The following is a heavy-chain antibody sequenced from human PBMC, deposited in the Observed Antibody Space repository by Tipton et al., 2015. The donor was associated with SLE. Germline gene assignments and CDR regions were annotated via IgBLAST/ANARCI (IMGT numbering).Heavy chain of an antibody. Sequence: LRLSCAVYGGSFSGYYWSWIRQPPGKGLEWIGEINHSGSTNYNPSLKSRVTISVDTSKNQFSLKVSSVTAADTAVYYCARAGRAWNLFDYWGQGTLVTVSS. D-gene: IGHD1-1*01. J-gene: IGHJ4*02. CDR2: INHSGST. CDR3: ARAGRAWNLFDY. V-gene: IGHV4-34*01. CDR1: GGSFSGYY.